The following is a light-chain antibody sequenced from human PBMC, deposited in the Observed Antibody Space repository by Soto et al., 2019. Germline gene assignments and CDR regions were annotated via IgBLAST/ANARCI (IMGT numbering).Light chain of an antibody. CDR1: SSDVGSYNL. J-gene: IGLJ1*01. V-gene: IGLV2-23*01. CDR2: EGS. Sequence: QSVLTQPASVSGSPGQSITISCTGTSSDVGSYNLVSWYQQHPGKAPKLMIYEGSKRPSGVSNRFSGSKSDNTASLTISGLQAEDVADYYCCSYAGSSTLVFGTGTKVTVL. CDR3: CSYAGSSTLV.